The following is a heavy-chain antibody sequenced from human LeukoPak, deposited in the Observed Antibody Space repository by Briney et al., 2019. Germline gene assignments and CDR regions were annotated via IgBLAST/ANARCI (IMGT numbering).Heavy chain of an antibody. CDR3: AKLDGSGAGSSRPPIDY. CDR2: ISGSGGST. Sequence: PGGSLRLSCAASGFTFSSYAMSWVRQAPGKGLEWVSAISGSGGSTYYADSVKGRFTISRDNSKNTLYLQIKSLGAEDTAIYYCAKLDGSGAGSSRPPIDYWGQGSLVTVSS. J-gene: IGHJ4*02. D-gene: IGHD3-10*01. V-gene: IGHV3-23*01. CDR1: GFTFSSYA.